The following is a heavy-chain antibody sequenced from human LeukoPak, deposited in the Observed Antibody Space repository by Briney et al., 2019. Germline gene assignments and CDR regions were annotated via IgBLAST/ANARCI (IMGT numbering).Heavy chain of an antibody. CDR2: INPNSGGT. D-gene: IGHD1-26*01. J-gene: IGHJ4*02. V-gene: IGHV1-2*06. Sequence: GASVKVSCKASGYTFTGYYMHWVRQAPGQGLEWMGRINPNSGGTNYAQKFQGRVTMTRDTSISTAYMELSRLRSDDTAVYYCARVTSRSFHFDYWGQGTLVTVSS. CDR1: GYTFTGYY. CDR3: ARVTSRSFHFDY.